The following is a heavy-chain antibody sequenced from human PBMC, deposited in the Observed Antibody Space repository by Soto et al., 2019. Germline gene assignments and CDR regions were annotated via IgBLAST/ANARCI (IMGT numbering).Heavy chain of an antibody. CDR2: IYYSGST. J-gene: IGHJ4*02. Sequence: SEALSLTCTVSGGSISSGDYYWSWIRQPPGKGMEWIGYIYYSGSTYYNPSLKSRATISVDTSKNQFSLKLSSVTAADTDVYYCARGNKGYYDCSGYYPFDSWGQGTLVTVSS. CDR1: GGSISSGDYY. CDR3: ARGNKGYYDCSGYYPFDS. D-gene: IGHD3-22*01. V-gene: IGHV4-30-4*01.